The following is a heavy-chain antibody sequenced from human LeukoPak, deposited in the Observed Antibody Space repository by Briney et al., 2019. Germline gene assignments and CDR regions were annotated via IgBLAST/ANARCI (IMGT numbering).Heavy chain of an antibody. CDR1: RFTFNSYA. CDR2: ISGTGSST. J-gene: IGHJ5*02. CDR3: AKASVAIPQYCNS. Sequence: PGGSLRLSCAASRFTFNSYAMNWVRQAPGKGLEWVSTISGTGSSTYYADSAKGRFTISRDNSKDALFLQLNSLTAADTAMYFCAKASVAIPQYCNSWGQGTLVTVSS. V-gene: IGHV3-23*01. D-gene: IGHD2-2*02.